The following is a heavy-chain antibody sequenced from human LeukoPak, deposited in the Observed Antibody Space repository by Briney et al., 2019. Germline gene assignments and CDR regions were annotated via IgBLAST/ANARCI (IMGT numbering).Heavy chain of an antibody. CDR3: ARDDTAAAIALIN. CDR2: ISGSGDST. Sequence: GGSLRLSCAASGFTFSNYAMTWVRQAPVKGLEWVSGISGSGDSTYYADSVKGRFTISRDNAKNSVYLQMNSLRAEDTAVYYCARDDTAAAIALINWGQGTLVTVSS. CDR1: GFTFSNYA. J-gene: IGHJ4*02. D-gene: IGHD6-13*01. V-gene: IGHV3-23*01.